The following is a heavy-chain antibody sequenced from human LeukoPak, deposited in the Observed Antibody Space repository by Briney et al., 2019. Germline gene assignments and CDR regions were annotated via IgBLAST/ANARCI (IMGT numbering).Heavy chain of an antibody. CDR3: ARDIDDVGALLDF. Sequence: SETLSLTCTVSGGSISSSSYYWGWFRQPPGKGLGCIGSMYHISGATFYSPSLKSRVTISVDTSKNQFSLKLSSVTAADTAVYYCARDIDDVGALLDFWGQGTLVAVSS. D-gene: IGHD1-26*01. J-gene: IGHJ4*02. CDR1: GGSISSSSYY. V-gene: IGHV4-39*07. CDR2: MYHISGAT.